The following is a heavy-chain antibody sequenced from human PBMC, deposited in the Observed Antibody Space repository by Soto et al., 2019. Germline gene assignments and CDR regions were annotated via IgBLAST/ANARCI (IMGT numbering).Heavy chain of an antibody. Sequence: SETLSLTCAVYGGSFSGYYWSRIRQPPGKGLEWIGEINHSGSTNYNPSLKSRVTISVDTSKNQFSLKLSSVTAADTAVYYCARGRITFGGVIAYTPGLYFGYWGQGTLVTVSS. CDR1: GGSFSGYY. D-gene: IGHD3-16*02. CDR2: INHSGST. J-gene: IGHJ4*02. CDR3: ARGRITFGGVIAYTPGLYFGY. V-gene: IGHV4-34*01.